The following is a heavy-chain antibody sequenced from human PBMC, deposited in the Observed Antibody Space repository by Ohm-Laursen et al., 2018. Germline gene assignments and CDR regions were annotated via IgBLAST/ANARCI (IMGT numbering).Heavy chain of an antibody. J-gene: IGHJ6*02. CDR2: IYYSGST. V-gene: IGHV4-59*01. D-gene: IGHD3-3*01. CDR3: ARVGSGYPYYYYGMDV. Sequence: PSETLSLTCTVSGGSISSYYWSWIRQPPGKGLEWIGYIYYSGSTNYNPSLKSRVTISVDTSKNQFSLKLSSVTAADTAVYYCARVGSGYPYYYYGMDVWGQGTTVTVSS. CDR1: GGSISSYY.